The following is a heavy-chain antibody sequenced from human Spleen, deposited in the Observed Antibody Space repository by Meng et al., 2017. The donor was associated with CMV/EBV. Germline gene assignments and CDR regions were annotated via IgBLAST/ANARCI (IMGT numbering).Heavy chain of an antibody. CDR2: INGKGDST. J-gene: IGHJ4*02. Sequence: ASGFTFSSYAMSWVRQAPGKGLEWVSGINGKGDSTGYADSVKGRFTISRDNAKNSLYLQMNTLGVDDSALYFCARGLYCSNTNCSPYWGRGTLVTVSS. D-gene: IGHD2-2*01. V-gene: IGHV3-20*03. CDR1: GFTFSSYA. CDR3: ARGLYCSNTNCSPY.